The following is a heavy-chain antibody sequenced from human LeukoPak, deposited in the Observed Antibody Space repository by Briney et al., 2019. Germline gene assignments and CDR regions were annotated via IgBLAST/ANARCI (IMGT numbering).Heavy chain of an antibody. CDR2: IYYSGTT. CDR1: GGSISSSSYY. D-gene: IGHD5-12*01. CDR3: ARDREGYSGYDYDFDY. J-gene: IGHJ4*02. V-gene: IGHV4-39*07. Sequence: SETLSLTCTVSGGSISSSSYYWGWIRQPPGKGLEWIGSIYYSGTTYYNPSLKSRVTISVDTSKNQFSLILSSVTAADTAVYYCARDREGYSGYDYDFDYWGQGTLVTVSS.